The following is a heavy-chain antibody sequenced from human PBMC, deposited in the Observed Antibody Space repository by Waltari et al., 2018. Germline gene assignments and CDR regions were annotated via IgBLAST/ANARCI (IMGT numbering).Heavy chain of an antibody. CDR3: ARDNTGGSLSWFDP. J-gene: IGHJ5*02. CDR2: ISYDGSNK. CDR1: GFTFSSYA. V-gene: IGHV3-30-3*01. Sequence: QVQLVESGGGVVQPGRSLRRSCAASGFTFSSYAMHWVRQAPGKGLEWVAVISYDGSNKYYADSVKGRFTISRDNSKNTRYLQMNSLRAEDTAVYYCARDNTGGSLSWFDPWGQGTLVTVSS. D-gene: IGHD3-10*01.